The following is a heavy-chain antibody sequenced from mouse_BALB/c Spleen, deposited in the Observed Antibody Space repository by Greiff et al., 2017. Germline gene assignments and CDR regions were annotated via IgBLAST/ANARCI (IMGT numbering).Heavy chain of an antibody. CDR1: GYTFTSYY. J-gene: IGHJ2*01. Sequence: VKLVESGPELVKPGASVRISCKASGYTFTSYYIHWVKQRPGQGLEWIGWIYPGNVNTKYNEKFKGKATLTADKSSSTAYMQLSSLTSEDSAVYFCAREGYGAYYFDYWGQGTTLTVSS. CDR3: AREGYGAYYFDY. D-gene: IGHD3-1*01. CDR2: IYPGNVNT. V-gene: IGHV1S56*01.